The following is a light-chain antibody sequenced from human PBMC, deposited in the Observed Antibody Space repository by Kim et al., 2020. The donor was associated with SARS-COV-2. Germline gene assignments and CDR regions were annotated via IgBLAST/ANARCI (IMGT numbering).Light chain of an antibody. V-gene: IGKV1-33*01. Sequence: SVGDRVTVTCQASQDITNYLTWFQQKPGKAPRLLMYDASTLETGVPSTFSGTGSGTDFTFTISSLQPEDMATYYCQQYDDLPLTFGGGTKVDIK. CDR1: QDITNY. J-gene: IGKJ4*01. CDR2: DAS. CDR3: QQYDDLPLT.